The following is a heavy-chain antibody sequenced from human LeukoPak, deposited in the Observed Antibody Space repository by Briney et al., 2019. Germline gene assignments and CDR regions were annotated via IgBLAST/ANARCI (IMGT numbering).Heavy chain of an antibody. CDR1: GFTFSDSA. V-gene: IGHV3-73*01. Sequence: AGSLKLSCAASGFTFSDSAMHWVRQASGKGLEWVARIRTKRNSYATAYAASVEGRFTISRDDSKNTAYLQMSNLRAEDTAIYYCAKDRTVGASYWYFDLWGRGTLVTVSS. CDR2: IRTKRNSYAT. D-gene: IGHD1-26*01. CDR3: AKDRTVGASYWYFDL. J-gene: IGHJ2*01.